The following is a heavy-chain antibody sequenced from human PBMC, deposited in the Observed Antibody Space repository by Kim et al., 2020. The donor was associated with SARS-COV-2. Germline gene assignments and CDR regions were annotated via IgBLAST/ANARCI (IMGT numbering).Heavy chain of an antibody. Sequence: GGSLRLSCAGSGFTFSSYGMHWVRQAPGKGLEWVAVISYDGTKKYYVDSVKGRFTISRDNSKNTLYLQMNSLRAEDTAVYYCAKSSSYYYGSGSTYPEYFHHWGQGTLVTVSS. CDR3: AKSSSYYYGSGSTYPEYFHH. D-gene: IGHD3-10*01. J-gene: IGHJ1*01. CDR2: ISYDGTKK. V-gene: IGHV3-30*18. CDR1: GFTFSSYG.